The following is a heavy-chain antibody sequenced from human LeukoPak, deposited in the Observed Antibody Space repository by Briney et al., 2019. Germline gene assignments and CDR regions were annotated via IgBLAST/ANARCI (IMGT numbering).Heavy chain of an antibody. Sequence: GGSLRLSCAASGFTFSDYYMSWIRQAPGKGLEWVSAISGSGGSTYYADSVKGRFTISRDNSKNTLYLQMNSLRAEDTAVYYCATPTHSGSYFELDYWGQGTLVTVSS. CDR2: ISGSGGST. J-gene: IGHJ4*02. V-gene: IGHV3-23*01. D-gene: IGHD3-10*01. CDR3: ATPTHSGSYFELDY. CDR1: GFTFSDYY.